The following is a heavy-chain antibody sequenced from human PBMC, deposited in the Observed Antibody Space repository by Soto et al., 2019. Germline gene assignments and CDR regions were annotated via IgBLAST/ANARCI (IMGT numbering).Heavy chain of an antibody. V-gene: IGHV1-18*01. Sequence: QGQLVQSGAEVKKPGASVKVSCKASGYTFTRYGISWVRQAPGQGLEWMGWISGYNGDTKYAQKFQGRVTMTVYTSTTTAYMELRSLTSDDRAVYYCAKNGQPPYYYYGMDVWGQGTTVTVSS. J-gene: IGHJ6*02. CDR3: AKNGQPPYYYYGMDV. CDR1: GYTFTRYG. CDR2: ISGYNGDT. D-gene: IGHD2-8*01.